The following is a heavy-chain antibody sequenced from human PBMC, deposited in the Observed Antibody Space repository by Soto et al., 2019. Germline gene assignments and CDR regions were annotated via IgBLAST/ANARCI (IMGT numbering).Heavy chain of an antibody. V-gene: IGHV3-30*18. CDR3: AKDLRRYYDSSGLNFQH. Sequence: GGSLRLSCAASGFTFSSYGMHWVRQAPGKGLEWVAVISYDGSNKYYADSVKGRFTISRDNSKNTLYLQMNSLRAEDTAVYYCAKDLRRYYDSSGLNFQHWGQGTLVTVSS. CDR2: ISYDGSNK. J-gene: IGHJ1*01. D-gene: IGHD3-22*01. CDR1: GFTFSSYG.